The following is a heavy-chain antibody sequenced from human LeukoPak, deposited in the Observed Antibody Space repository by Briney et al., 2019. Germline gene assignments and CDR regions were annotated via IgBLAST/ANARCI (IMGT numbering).Heavy chain of an antibody. J-gene: IGHJ3*02. D-gene: IGHD2-2*01. CDR3: VTVREGYCSSTSCLEGAFDI. Sequence: ASVKVSCKASGYTFTSYDINWVRQATGQGLEWMGWMNPNSGNTGYAQKFQGRVTITRNTSISTAYMELSSLRSEDTAVYYCVTVREGYCSSTSCLEGAFDIWGQGTMVTVSS. CDR1: GYTFTSYD. CDR2: MNPNSGNT. V-gene: IGHV1-8*03.